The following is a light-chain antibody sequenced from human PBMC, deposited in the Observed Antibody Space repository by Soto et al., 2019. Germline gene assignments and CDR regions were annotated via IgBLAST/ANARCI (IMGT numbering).Light chain of an antibody. Sequence: DLQMTQSPSSLSASVGDTVTITCRASQGISNYLAWYQQKPGQVPNLLIYAASTLQSGVPSRFSGSGSGTDFPLTISSLRPEDVATYYCQEYNNAPRTFGQGTKVEI. J-gene: IGKJ1*01. CDR2: AAS. V-gene: IGKV1-27*01. CDR1: QGISNY. CDR3: QEYNNAPRT.